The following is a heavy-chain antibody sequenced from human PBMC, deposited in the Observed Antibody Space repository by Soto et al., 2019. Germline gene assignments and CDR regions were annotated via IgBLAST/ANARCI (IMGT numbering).Heavy chain of an antibody. CDR2: ISGSGGSK. CDR3: AKATYYDFWSGLILGS. CDR1: GFTFGSYA. D-gene: IGHD3-3*01. Sequence: PGGSLRLSCAASGFTFGSYAMSWVRQAPGKWLEWVSAISGSGGSKYYADSVKGRFTISRDNSKNTLYLQMNSLRAEDTAVYYCAKATYYDFWSGLILGSWGQGTLVTVSS. J-gene: IGHJ5*02. V-gene: IGHV3-23*01.